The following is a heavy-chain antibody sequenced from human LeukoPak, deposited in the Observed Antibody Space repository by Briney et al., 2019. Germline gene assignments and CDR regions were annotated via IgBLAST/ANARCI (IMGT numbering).Heavy chain of an antibody. D-gene: IGHD6-13*01. CDR2: IIPIFGTA. CDR3: ARGALRIAAVDYYYYGMDV. CDR1: GGTFSSYA. J-gene: IGHJ6*04. V-gene: IGHV1-69*01. Sequence: SVKVTCKASGGTFSSYAISWVRQAPGQGLEWMGGIIPIFGTANYAQKFQGRVTITADESTSTAYMELSSLRSEDTAVYYCARGALRIAAVDYYYYGMDVWGKGTTVTVSS.